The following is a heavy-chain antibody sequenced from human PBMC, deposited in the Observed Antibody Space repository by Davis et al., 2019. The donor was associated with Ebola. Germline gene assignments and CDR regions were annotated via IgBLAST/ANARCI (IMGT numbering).Heavy chain of an antibody. CDR2: ISVYNGNT. Sequence: ASVKASCTASGYTFTSYGISWVRQAPGQGLEWMGWISVYNGNTNYAQKLQGRVTMTTDTSTSTAYMELRSLRSDDTAVYYCARDYGAYCSGDSCYSGWFDPWGQGALVTVSS. J-gene: IGHJ5*02. CDR3: ARDYGAYCSGDSCYSGWFDP. V-gene: IGHV1-18*01. D-gene: IGHD2-15*01. CDR1: GYTFTSYG.